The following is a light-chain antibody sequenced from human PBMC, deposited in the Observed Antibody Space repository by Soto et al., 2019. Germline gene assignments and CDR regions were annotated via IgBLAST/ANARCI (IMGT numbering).Light chain of an antibody. Sequence: EIVLTQSPRTLSLPPGERATLSCRASQSVSSSYLAWYQQKPGQAPRLLIYGASSRATGIPDRFSGSGSGTDFTLTISRLEPEDFAVYYCQQYGSSPWTFGQGTKVDSK. J-gene: IGKJ1*01. CDR3: QQYGSSPWT. CDR2: GAS. V-gene: IGKV3-20*01. CDR1: QSVSSSY.